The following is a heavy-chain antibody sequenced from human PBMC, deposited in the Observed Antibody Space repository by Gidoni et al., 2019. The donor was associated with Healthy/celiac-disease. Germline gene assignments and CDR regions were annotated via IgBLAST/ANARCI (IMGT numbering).Heavy chain of an antibody. V-gene: IGHV3-15*01. Sequence: EVQLVESGGGLVKPGGSLRLSCAASGFTFSNAWMGWVRQAPGKGLEWVGRIKSKTDGGTTDYAAPVKGRFTISRDDSKNTLYLQMNSLKTEDTAVYYCTTASQVGATNEDYYYYGMDVWGQGTTVTVSS. J-gene: IGHJ6*02. CDR3: TTASQVGATNEDYYYYGMDV. CDR1: GFTFSNAW. D-gene: IGHD1-26*01. CDR2: IKSKTDGGTT.